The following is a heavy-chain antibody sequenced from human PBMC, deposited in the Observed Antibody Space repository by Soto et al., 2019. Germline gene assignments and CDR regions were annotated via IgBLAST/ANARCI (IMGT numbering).Heavy chain of an antibody. CDR1: GGTFSSYA. D-gene: IGHD6-19*01. CDR3: ARGAVAGTYYYYGMDV. J-gene: IGHJ6*02. V-gene: IGHV1-69*13. CDR2: IIPIFGTA. Sequence: SVKVSCKASGGTFSSYAISWVRQAPGQGLEWMGGIIPIFGTANYAQKFQGRVTITADESTSTAYMELSSLRSEDTAVYYCARGAVAGTYYYYGMDVWGQGTMVTVSS.